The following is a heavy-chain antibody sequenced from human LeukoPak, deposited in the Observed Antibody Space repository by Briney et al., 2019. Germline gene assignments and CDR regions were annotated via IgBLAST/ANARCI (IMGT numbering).Heavy chain of an antibody. D-gene: IGHD2-21*02. V-gene: IGHV1-46*01. CDR1: GYTFTSYD. Sequence: ASVKVSCKASGYTFTSYDMHWVRQAPRQGLEWMGIINPSGDSTSYAQKFQGRVTMTRDTSTSTVYMELSSLRSEDTAVYYCASVLYCGADCYSGRYFFDYWGRGTLVTVSS. CDR3: ASVLYCGADCYSGRYFFDY. CDR2: INPSGDST. J-gene: IGHJ4*02.